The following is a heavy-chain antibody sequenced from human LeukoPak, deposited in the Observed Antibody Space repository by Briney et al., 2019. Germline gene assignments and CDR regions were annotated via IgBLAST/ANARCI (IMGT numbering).Heavy chain of an antibody. CDR2: IRTTAEGANYA. J-gene: IGHJ4*02. Sequence: GASLRLSCATSGFTFTDNPMNWVRQAPGKGLEWSSNIRTTAEGANYAYYADSAKGRVTIHSDDAKNTLYLHMNSLRDDDTAVYYCATNQRYAFDYWGQGILVTVSS. CDR1: GFTFTDNP. V-gene: IGHV3-48*02. CDR3: ATNQRYAFDY. D-gene: IGHD3-9*01.